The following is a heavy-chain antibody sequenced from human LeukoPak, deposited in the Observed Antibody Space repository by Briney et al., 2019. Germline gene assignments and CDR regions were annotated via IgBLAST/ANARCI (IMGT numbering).Heavy chain of an antibody. CDR3: ARCLGFLIGSSWYPDAFDI. J-gene: IGHJ3*02. D-gene: IGHD6-13*01. V-gene: IGHV4-38-2*02. Sequence: TASETLSLTCTVSGYSISSGYFWGWIRQPPGKGLEWIGVYHVGTTDYNPSLKSRVTISVDRSKNRMSLKLSSVTAADTAVYYCARCLGFLIGSSWYPDAFDIWGQGTMVTVSS. CDR2: VYHVGTT. CDR1: GYSISSGYF.